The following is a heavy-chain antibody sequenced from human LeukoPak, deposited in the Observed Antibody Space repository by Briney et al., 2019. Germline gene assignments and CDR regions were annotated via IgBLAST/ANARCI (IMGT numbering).Heavy chain of an antibody. CDR2: ISYDGSNK. V-gene: IGHV3-30-3*01. J-gene: IGHJ4*02. Sequence: GRSLRLSCAASGFTFSSYAMHWVRQAPGKGLEWVAVISYDGSNKYYADSVKGRFTISRDNSKNTLSLQMNSLRSDDSGVYYCARAFTPGIRKALWIGDSLWDQGTLVTVSS. CDR1: GFTFSSYA. CDR3: ARAFTPGIRKALWIGDSL. D-gene: IGHD3-10*01.